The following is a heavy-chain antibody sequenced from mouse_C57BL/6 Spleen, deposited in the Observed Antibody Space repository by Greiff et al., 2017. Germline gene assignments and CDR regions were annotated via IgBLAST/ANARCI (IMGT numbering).Heavy chain of an antibody. CDR3: AGYYYGSRGLFAY. CDR1: GYTFTSYW. CDR2: IYPGSGST. D-gene: IGHD1-1*01. J-gene: IGHJ3*01. Sequence: QVQLKQPGAELVKPGASVKMSCKASGYTFTSYWITWVKQRPGQGLEWIGDIYPGSGSTNYNEKFKSKATLTVDTSSSTAYMQLSSLTSEDSAVYYGAGYYYGSRGLFAYWGQGTLVTVSA. V-gene: IGHV1-55*01.